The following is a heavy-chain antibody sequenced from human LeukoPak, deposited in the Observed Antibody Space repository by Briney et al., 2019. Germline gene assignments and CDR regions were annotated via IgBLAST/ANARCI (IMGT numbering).Heavy chain of an antibody. J-gene: IGHJ4*02. D-gene: IGHD3-10*01. CDR3: ARAGSHWHYVY. V-gene: IGHV3-7*01. CDR2: IKQDGSER. Sequence: GGSLRLSCAASGFTFSGFSMSWVRQSPTKGLEWVANIKQDGSERYYVDSVKGRFTISRDNAKNSLSLQMNNLRVEDTAVYYCARAGSHWHYVYWGRGTVVTVSS. CDR1: GFTFSGFS.